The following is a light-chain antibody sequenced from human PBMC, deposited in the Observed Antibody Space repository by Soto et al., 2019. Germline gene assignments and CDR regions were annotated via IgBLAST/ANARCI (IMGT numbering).Light chain of an antibody. CDR2: DAS. CDR3: QQYDNLPPYT. CDR1: RDISVY. V-gene: IGKV1-33*01. Sequence: DIQMTPSPSSLSASLGDRVTITCQASRDISVYLNWYQQKPGKPPKLIVYDASNLQTGVPSRFSVSGSGKHFSFTISSLQPVDIATYYCQQYDNLPPYTFGQGTTLEIK. J-gene: IGKJ2*01.